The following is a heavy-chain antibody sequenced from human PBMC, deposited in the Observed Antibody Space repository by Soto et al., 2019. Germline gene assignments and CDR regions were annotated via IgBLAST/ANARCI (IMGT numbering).Heavy chain of an antibody. CDR3: ARDYGYCSGGSCYSVGWFDP. Sequence: QVQLQESGPGLVKPSETLSLTCTISGGSVSSGSYYWSWIRQPPGKGLEWIGYIYYSGSTNYNPSRKSRVTISVDTSKNQFSLKLSSVTAADTAVYYCARDYGYCSGGSCYSVGWFDPWGQGTLVTVSS. J-gene: IGHJ5*02. CDR2: IYYSGST. V-gene: IGHV4-61*01. D-gene: IGHD2-15*01. CDR1: GGSVSSGSYY.